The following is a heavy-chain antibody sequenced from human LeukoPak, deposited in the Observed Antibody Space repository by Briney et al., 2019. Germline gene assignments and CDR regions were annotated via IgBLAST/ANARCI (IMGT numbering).Heavy chain of an antibody. Sequence: SETLSLTCTVSGGSISSYYWGWIRQPPGKGLEWIGSIYHSGSTYYNPSLKSRVTISVDTSKNQFSLKLSSVTVADTAVYYCARHYDSSGYYYHDAFDIWGQGTMVTVSS. CDR2: IYHSGST. J-gene: IGHJ3*02. D-gene: IGHD3-22*01. CDR1: GGSISSYY. CDR3: ARHYDSSGYYYHDAFDI. V-gene: IGHV4-38-2*02.